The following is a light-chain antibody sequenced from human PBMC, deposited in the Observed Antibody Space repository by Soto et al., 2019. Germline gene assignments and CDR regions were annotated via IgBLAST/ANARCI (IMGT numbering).Light chain of an antibody. J-gene: IGLJ3*02. CDR1: SSDVGSYNL. CDR2: EGS. V-gene: IGLV2-23*01. Sequence: QSVLTQPASVSGSPGQSITISCTGSSSDVGSYNLVSWYQQNPGKAPKLMIYEGSKRPSGVSNRFSGSKSGNTASLTISGLQAEDEADYHCCSYAGSGTLVFGGGTQLTVL. CDR3: CSYAGSGTLV.